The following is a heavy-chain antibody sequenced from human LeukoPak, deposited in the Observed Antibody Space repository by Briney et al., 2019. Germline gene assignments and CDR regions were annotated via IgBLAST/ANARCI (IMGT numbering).Heavy chain of an antibody. J-gene: IGHJ4*02. Sequence: TGGSLRLSCAASGFTFNNAWMGWVRQAPGKGLEWVGRIKSKIDGGTTDYAAPVKGRFTISRDDSKNTVHLQMNSLKTEDTALYYCTTDSSGYVTDYWGQGTLATVSS. CDR3: TTDSSGYVTDY. D-gene: IGHD5-12*01. CDR2: IKSKIDGGTT. V-gene: IGHV3-15*01. CDR1: GFTFNNAW.